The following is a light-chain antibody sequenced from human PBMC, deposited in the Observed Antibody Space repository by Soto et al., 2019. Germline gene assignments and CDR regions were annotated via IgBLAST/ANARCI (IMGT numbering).Light chain of an antibody. CDR3: QQRSNWPPYT. V-gene: IGKV3-11*01. J-gene: IGKJ2*01. CDR2: DAS. Sequence: EIVLTQSPATLSLSPGERATLSCRASQSVSSYLAWYQQQTGQAPRPLIYDASNRATSIPARFSGSGSGTDFTLTIISLEPDDFAVYYCQQRSNWPPYTFGQGTKLEIK. CDR1: QSVSSY.